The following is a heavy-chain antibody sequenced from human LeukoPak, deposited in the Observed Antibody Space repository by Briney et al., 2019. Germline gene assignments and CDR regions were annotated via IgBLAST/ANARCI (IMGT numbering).Heavy chain of an antibody. CDR1: GGSISSYY. J-gene: IGHJ4*02. V-gene: IGHV4-59*08. CDR3: ARHGGATLPFDY. Sequence: SETLSLTCTVSGGSISSYYWSWIRQPPGKGLGGIGYIYYSGNTNYNPSLKSRVTISVDTSKNQFSLKLSSVTAADTAVYYCARHGGATLPFDYWGQGTLVTVSS. D-gene: IGHD1-26*01. CDR2: IYYSGNT.